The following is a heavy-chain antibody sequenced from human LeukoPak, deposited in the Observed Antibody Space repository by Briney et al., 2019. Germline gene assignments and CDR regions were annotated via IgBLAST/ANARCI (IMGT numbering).Heavy chain of an antibody. V-gene: IGHV3-66*01. CDR2: VDSSGRT. D-gene: IGHD3-10*01. CDR3: ATDGSSRPEAS. J-gene: IGHJ5*02. CDR1: GFAVSTQY. Sequence: PGGSLRLSCAASGFAVSTQYMIWVRQAPGTGREWVSLVDSSGRTFYADSVKDRFYISRDRSKNTVSLQMNSLRAEDTAIYYCATDGSSRPEASWGQGTRVIVSS.